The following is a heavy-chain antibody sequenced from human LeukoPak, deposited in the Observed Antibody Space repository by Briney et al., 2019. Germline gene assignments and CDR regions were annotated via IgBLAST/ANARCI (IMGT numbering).Heavy chain of an antibody. CDR3: ARPQYYYDSSGPAAFDI. CDR2: IYPGDSDT. V-gene: IGHV5-51*01. Sequence: GESLKISCKGSGYIFTNYWIGWVRQMPGKGLEWMGIIYPGDSDTRYSPSFEGQVTISADTSISTAYLQWSSLKASDTAMYYCARPQYYYDSSGPAAFDIWGQGTMVTVSS. CDR1: GYIFTNYW. D-gene: IGHD3-22*01. J-gene: IGHJ3*02.